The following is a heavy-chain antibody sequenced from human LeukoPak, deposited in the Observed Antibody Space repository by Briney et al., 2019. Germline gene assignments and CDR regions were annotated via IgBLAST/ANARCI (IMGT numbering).Heavy chain of an antibody. D-gene: IGHD2-2*01. J-gene: IGHJ4*02. CDR1: GGSLNGHY. CDR2: IFSAGGT. V-gene: IGHV4-59*08. CDR3: ARFSTRFGSGCSEASCYVHY. Sequence: SETLSLTCTVSGGSLNGHYWTWIRPTPGKGLELVGHIFSAGGTHYNPSLRGRVTLSIDTSKNQFSLTMPCVTVEDTAVYYCARFSTRFGSGCSEASCYVHYWGEGTQVTVS.